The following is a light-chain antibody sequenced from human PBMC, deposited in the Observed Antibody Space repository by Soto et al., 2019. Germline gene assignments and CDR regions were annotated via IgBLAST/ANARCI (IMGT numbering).Light chain of an antibody. Sequence: QPVLTQPPSVSGAPWQRVTISCTGSSSNIGAGYDVHWYQQLPGTAPKLLIYGNSNRPSGVPDRFSGSKSGTSASLAITGLQAEDEADYYCQSYDSSLSGYVFGTGTKVPVL. V-gene: IGLV1-40*01. J-gene: IGLJ1*01. CDR2: GNS. CDR1: SSNIGAGYD. CDR3: QSYDSSLSGYV.